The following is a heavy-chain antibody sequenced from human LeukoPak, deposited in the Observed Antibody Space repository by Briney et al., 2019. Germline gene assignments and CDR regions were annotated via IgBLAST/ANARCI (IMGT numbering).Heavy chain of an antibody. D-gene: IGHD6-19*01. Sequence: PSETLSLTCAVYGGSFSGYYWSWIRQPPGKGPEWIGEINHSGTTNYNPSLKSRVTISVDTSKNQFSLKLSSVTAADTAVYYCARDAGAGTGKADFWGQGTLVTVSS. V-gene: IGHV4-34*01. CDR2: INHSGTT. CDR1: GGSFSGYY. CDR3: ARDAGAGTGKADF. J-gene: IGHJ4*02.